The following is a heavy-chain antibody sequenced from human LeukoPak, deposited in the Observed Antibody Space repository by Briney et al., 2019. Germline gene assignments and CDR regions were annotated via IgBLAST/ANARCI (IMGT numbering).Heavy chain of an antibody. CDR2: ISSSGSTI. D-gene: IGHD3-9*01. CDR1: GFTFSSYA. J-gene: IGHJ4*02. CDR3: ARERTYSYDILTGYYSFDY. V-gene: IGHV3-48*03. Sequence: GGSLRLSCAASGFTFSSYAMSWLRAAPGKGLECVSVISSSGSTIYYADSVKGRLPISRHTAKNSLYLQMNSLRAEDTAVCDCARERTYSYDILTGYYSFDYWGQGALVTVSS.